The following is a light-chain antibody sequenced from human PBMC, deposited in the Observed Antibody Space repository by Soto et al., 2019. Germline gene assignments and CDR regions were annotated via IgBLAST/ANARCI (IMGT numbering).Light chain of an antibody. CDR2: LGS. J-gene: IGKJ2*02. CDR3: MQALQTPWT. Sequence: DIVMTQSPLPLPVTPGEPASISCRSSQSLLHSNGYNYLDWYLQKPGQSPQLLIYLGSNRASGGPDRFSGSGSGTDFTLKISRVEAEDVGVYYCMQALQTPWTFGQGTKLEIK. V-gene: IGKV2-28*01. CDR1: QSLLHSNGYNY.